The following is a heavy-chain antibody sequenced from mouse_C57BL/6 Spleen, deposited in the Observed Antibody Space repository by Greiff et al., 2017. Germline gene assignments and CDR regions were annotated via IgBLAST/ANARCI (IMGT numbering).Heavy chain of an antibody. CDR3: ARSNYSNLHYYAMDY. Sequence: VQLQQPGAELVKPGASVKLSCKASGYTFTSYWMHWVKQRPGQGLEWIGMIHPNRGSTNYNEKFKSKATLTVDKSSSTAYMQLSSLTSEDSAVYYCARSNYSNLHYYAMDYWGQGTSVTVSS. CDR1: GYTFTSYW. D-gene: IGHD2-5*01. J-gene: IGHJ4*01. V-gene: IGHV1-64*01. CDR2: IHPNRGST.